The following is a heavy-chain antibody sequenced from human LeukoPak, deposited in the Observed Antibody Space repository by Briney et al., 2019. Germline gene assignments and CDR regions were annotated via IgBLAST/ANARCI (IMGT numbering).Heavy chain of an antibody. CDR2: ISSSGSTI. V-gene: IGHV3-11*01. CDR1: GFTFSDYY. Sequence: GGSLRLSCAASGFTFSDYYMSWIRQAPGTGLEWVSYISSSGSTIYYADSVKGRFTISRDNAKNSLYLQMNSLRAEDTAVYYCARAGSSGWYDRHDFDYWGQGTLVTVSS. J-gene: IGHJ4*02. CDR3: ARAGSSGWYDRHDFDY. D-gene: IGHD6-19*01.